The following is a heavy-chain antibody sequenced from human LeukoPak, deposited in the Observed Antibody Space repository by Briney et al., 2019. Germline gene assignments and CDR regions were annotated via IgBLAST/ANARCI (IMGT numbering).Heavy chain of an antibody. CDR3: ASFRGARGY. J-gene: IGHJ4*02. CDR2: IYYSGST. V-gene: IGHV4-39*01. Sequence: SETLSLTCTVSGGSISSSSYSWGWIRQPPGKGLEWIGSIYYSGSTYYNPSLKSRVTISVDTSKNQFSLKLSSVTAADTAVYYCASFRGARGYWGQGTLVTVSS. CDR1: GGSISSSSYS. D-gene: IGHD3-10*01.